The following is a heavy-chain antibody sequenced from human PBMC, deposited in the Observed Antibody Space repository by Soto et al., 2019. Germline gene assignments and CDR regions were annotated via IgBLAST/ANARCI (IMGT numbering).Heavy chain of an antibody. CDR1: GGSISSYY. Sequence: SETLSLTCTVSGGSISSYYWSWIRQPPGKGLEWIGYIYYSGSTNYNPSLKSRVTISVDTSKNQFSLKLSSVTAADTAVYYCARNPYYDILTGYSEGALESWDQGTMVT. CDR3: ARNPYYDILTGYSEGALES. J-gene: IGHJ3*02. V-gene: IGHV4-59*01. D-gene: IGHD3-9*01. CDR2: IYYSGST.